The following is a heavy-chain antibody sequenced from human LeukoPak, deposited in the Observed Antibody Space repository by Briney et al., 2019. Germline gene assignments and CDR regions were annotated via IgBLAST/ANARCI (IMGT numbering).Heavy chain of an antibody. CDR1: GGSISSGGYY. CDR2: NYYSGGT. J-gene: IGHJ4*02. D-gene: IGHD5-18*01. V-gene: IGHV4-30-4*08. CDR3: ARVRYSGYERVDTAMVEVFDY. Sequence: PPRTLSLTCTVSGGSISSGGYYWSWIRQHPGKGLEWIGFNYYSGGTYYNPSLKSRVTISVDTSKNQFSLKLSSVTAADTAVYYCARVRYSGYERVDTAMVEVFDYWGQGTLVTVSS.